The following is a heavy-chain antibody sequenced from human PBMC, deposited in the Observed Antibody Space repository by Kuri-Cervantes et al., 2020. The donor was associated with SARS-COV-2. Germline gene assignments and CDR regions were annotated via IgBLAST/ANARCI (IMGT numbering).Heavy chain of an antibody. CDR1: GFTVSSNY. V-gene: IGHV3-66*01. D-gene: IGHD3-10*01. CDR3: ARGPTMVRGFTHGPLDY. Sequence: GESLKISCAASGFTVSSNYMSWVRQAPGKGLEWVSVIYSGGSTYYADSVKGRFTISRDNAKNSLYLQMNSLRAEDTAVYYCARGPTMVRGFTHGPLDYWGQGTLVTVSS. J-gene: IGHJ4*02. CDR2: IYSGGST.